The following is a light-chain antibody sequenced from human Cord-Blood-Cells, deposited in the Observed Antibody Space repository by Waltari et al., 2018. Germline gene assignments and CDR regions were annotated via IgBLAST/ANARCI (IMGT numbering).Light chain of an antibody. CDR3: QQYYSTPT. V-gene: IGKV1-NL1*01. CDR1: QGISNS. J-gene: IGKJ5*01. CDR2: AAS. Sequence: DIQMTQSPSSLSASVGDRVTITCRASQGISNSLAWYQQKPGKAPKLLLYAASRLESGVPSRFSGSGSGMDYTLTISSLQPEDFATYYCQQYYSTPTFGQGTRLEIK.